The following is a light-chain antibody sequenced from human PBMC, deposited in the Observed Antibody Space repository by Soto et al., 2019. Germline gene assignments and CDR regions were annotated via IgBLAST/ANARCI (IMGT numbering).Light chain of an antibody. V-gene: IGLV2-23*02. CDR2: EDN. J-gene: IGLJ1*01. CDR3: CSYATINTFV. Sequence: QSALTQPVSVSGPPGQPFTTSSMGTTSDVGTYNLVSWYQQHPGKAPKLLISEDNKRPSGVSNRFSGSKSGNTASLSISGLQAEDEADYYCCSYATINTFVFGTGTKVTVL. CDR1: TSDVGTYNL.